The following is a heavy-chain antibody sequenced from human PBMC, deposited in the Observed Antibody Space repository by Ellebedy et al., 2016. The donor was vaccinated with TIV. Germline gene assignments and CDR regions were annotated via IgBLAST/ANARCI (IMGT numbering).Heavy chain of an antibody. V-gene: IGHV4-39*01. CDR1: DGSIRSSNYY. CDR3: VRVGDRYYYYAMDV. CDR2: IFYTGST. Sequence: MPGGSLRLSCSVSDGSIRSSNYYWGWIRQPPGKGLEWIGRIFYTGSTFYSPSLKSRVTTSVDTSKNQFSLKLTSVTAADTAVYYCVRVGDRYYYYAMDVWGQGTTVTVSS. J-gene: IGHJ6*02. D-gene: IGHD2-21*02.